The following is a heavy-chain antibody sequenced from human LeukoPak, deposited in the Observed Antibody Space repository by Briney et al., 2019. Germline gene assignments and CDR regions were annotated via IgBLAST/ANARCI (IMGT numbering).Heavy chain of an antibody. CDR1: GGSISSGGYY. J-gene: IGHJ3*02. D-gene: IGHD3-10*01. Sequence: PSQTLSLTCTVSGGSISSGGYYWSWIRQHPGKGLEWIGYIYYSGSTYYNPSLKSRVTISVDTSKNQFSLKLSSVTAADTAVYYCARAPPRGVLAFDIWGQGTMVTVSS. CDR3: ARAPPRGVLAFDI. CDR2: IYYSGST. V-gene: IGHV4-31*03.